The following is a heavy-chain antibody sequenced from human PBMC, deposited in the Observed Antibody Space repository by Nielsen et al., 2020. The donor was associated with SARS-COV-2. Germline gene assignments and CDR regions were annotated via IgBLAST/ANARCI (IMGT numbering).Heavy chain of an antibody. J-gene: IGHJ4*02. Sequence: AGSLRLSCAASGFPFMRYAMSWVRQAPGKGLEWVSSIGAIDGSTNYAESLRGRFTISRDNSKNTLYLQINSLRAEDTAMYYCAKNPSRRDYGADYWGQGTLVTVSS. D-gene: IGHD4-17*01. V-gene: IGHV3-23*01. CDR1: GFPFMRYA. CDR3: AKNPSRRDYGADY. CDR2: IGAIDGST.